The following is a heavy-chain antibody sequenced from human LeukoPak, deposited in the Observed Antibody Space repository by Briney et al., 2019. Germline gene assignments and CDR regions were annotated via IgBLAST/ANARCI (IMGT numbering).Heavy chain of an antibody. J-gene: IGHJ4*02. CDR1: GFTFSSYW. CDR3: ARFSLYDNSGYYSWLFDF. Sequence: GGSLRLSCAASGFTFSSYWMSWVRQAPGKELEWVANIRQDGSVQNYVDSVKGRFTISRDNAKNSLYLQMNSLRAEDTAVYYCARFSLYDNSGYYSWLFDFWGQGTLVTVSS. V-gene: IGHV3-7*01. D-gene: IGHD3-22*01. CDR2: IRQDGSVQ.